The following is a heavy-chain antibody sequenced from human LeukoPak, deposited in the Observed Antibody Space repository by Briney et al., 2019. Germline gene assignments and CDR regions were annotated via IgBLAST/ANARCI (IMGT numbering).Heavy chain of an antibody. D-gene: IGHD2-15*01. J-gene: IGHJ4*02. Sequence: GASVKVSCKASGGTFSSYAISWVRQAPGQGLEWMGGIIPIFGTANYAQKFQGRVTITADESTSTAYMELSSLRSEDTAVYYCAGSCSCGSCYSSLHYWGQGTLVTVSS. V-gene: IGHV1-69*13. CDR3: AGSCSCGSCYSSLHY. CDR2: IIPIFGTA. CDR1: GGTFSSYA.